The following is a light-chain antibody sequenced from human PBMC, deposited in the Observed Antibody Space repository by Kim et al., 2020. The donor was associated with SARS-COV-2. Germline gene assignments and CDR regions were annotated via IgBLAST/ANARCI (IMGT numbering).Light chain of an antibody. J-gene: IGKJ2*01. CDR2: AAS. CDR1: QSINAF. Sequence: ASVGDRVTITCRASQSINAFLNWYQQKPGKAPRLLIYAASSLHSGVPSRFSGSGSGTDFTLTIASLQPEDIATYYCQQSYSTPSYTFGQGTKLEI. V-gene: IGKV1-39*01. CDR3: QQSYSTPSYT.